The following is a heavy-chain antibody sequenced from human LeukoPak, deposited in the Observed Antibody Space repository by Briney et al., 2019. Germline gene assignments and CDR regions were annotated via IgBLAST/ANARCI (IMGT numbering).Heavy chain of an antibody. CDR2: ISGSGGTT. J-gene: IGHJ4*02. D-gene: IGHD2-15*01. Sequence: GGSLRLSCAASGFIFSRYGMSWVRQAPGKGLEWVSTISGSGGTTYYTDSVKGRFTISRDNSKNTLYLQMNSLRAEDTAVYYCAGRLLSSTWPHFDYWGQGSLVTVSS. CDR1: GFIFSRYG. V-gene: IGHV3-23*01. CDR3: AGRLLSSTWPHFDY.